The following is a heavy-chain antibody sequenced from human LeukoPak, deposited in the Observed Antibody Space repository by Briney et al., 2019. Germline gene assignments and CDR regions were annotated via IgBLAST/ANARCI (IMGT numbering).Heavy chain of an antibody. J-gene: IGHJ4*02. Sequence: GGSLRLSCIASRFSFSSYWMTWVRQAPGKGLEWLANIKQDGGEKYYVDSVKGRFTISRDNAKNSLSLQMNSLRAEYTALYYCARDVDANYWGQGTLVTVSS. D-gene: IGHD5-12*01. V-gene: IGHV3-7*01. CDR3: ARDVDANY. CDR1: RFSFSSYW. CDR2: IKQDGGEK.